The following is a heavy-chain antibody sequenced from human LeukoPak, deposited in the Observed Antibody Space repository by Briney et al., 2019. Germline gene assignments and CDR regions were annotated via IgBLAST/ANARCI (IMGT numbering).Heavy chain of an antibody. Sequence: SQTLSLTCAVSGGSISSGGYSWSWIRQPPGKGLEWIGYIYHSGSTYYNPSLKSRVTISVDRSKNQFSLKLSSVTAADTAVYYCAREDAFDIWGQGTMVTVSS. J-gene: IGHJ3*02. CDR2: IYHSGST. V-gene: IGHV4-30-2*01. CDR1: GGSISSGGYS. CDR3: AREDAFDI.